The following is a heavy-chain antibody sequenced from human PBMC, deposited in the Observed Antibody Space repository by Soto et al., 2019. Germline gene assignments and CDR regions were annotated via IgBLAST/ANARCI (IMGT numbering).Heavy chain of an antibody. CDR3: AKSFSSNWYDYFDS. D-gene: IGHD6-13*01. J-gene: IGHJ4*02. CDR2: ISGSGATT. V-gene: IGHV3-23*01. Sequence: EVQLLESGGGLVEPVGSLRLSCAASGITFIADAMSWVRQAPGKGLEWVSAISGSGATTYYADSVKGRFTISRDKSKNTLYLQMNSLRAEDTALYYCAKSFSSNWYDYFDSWGQGRLVTVSS. CDR1: GITFIADA.